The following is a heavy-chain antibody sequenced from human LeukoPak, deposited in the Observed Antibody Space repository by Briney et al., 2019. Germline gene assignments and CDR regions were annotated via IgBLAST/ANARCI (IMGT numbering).Heavy chain of an antibody. CDR3: ARDRGYSYGPFDY. V-gene: IGHV3-23*01. CDR1: GFTFSSYA. CDR2: ISGSGGST. Sequence: PGGSLRLSCAASGFTFSSYAMSWVRQAPGKGLEWVSAISGSGGSTYYADSVKGRFTISRDNSKNSLYLQMNSLRAEDTAVYYCARDRGYSYGPFDYWGQGTLVTVSS. J-gene: IGHJ4*02. D-gene: IGHD5-18*01.